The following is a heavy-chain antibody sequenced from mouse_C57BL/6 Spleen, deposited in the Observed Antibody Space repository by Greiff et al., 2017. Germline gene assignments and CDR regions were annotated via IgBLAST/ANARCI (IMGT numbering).Heavy chain of an antibody. V-gene: IGHV1-18*01. Sequence: EVQLQQSGPELVKPGASVKIPCKASGYTFTDYNMDWVKQSHGKSLEWIGDINPNNGGTIYNQKFKGKATLTVDKSSSTAYMELRSLTSEDTAVYYCARRGAQATSWFAYWGQGTLVTVSA. CDR1: GYTFTDYN. J-gene: IGHJ3*01. CDR2: INPNNGGT. CDR3: ARRGAQATSWFAY. D-gene: IGHD3-2*02.